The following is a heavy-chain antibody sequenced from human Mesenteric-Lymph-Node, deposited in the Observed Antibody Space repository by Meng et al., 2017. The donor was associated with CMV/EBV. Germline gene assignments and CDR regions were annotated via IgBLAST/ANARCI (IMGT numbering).Heavy chain of an antibody. CDR2: IRYDGSNK. V-gene: IGHV3-30*02. J-gene: IGHJ4*02. CDR1: GVTFNDYG. CDR3: AKDALNRPVFGVVLEGKIDY. Sequence: GESLKISCAASGVTFNDYGIHWVRQAPGKGLEWVAFIRYDGSNKYYAESVKGRFTISRDNAKNTVSLQMSSLRDEDTAVYYCAKDALNRPVFGVVLEGKIDYWGQGTLVTVSS. D-gene: IGHD3-3*01.